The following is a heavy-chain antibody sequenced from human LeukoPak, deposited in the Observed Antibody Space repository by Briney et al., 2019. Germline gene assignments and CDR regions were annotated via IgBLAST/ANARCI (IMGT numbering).Heavy chain of an antibody. V-gene: IGHV3-30*18. D-gene: IGHD2-2*01. CDR1: GFTFSSYG. J-gene: IGHJ5*02. Sequence: GRSLRLSCAASGFTFSSYGMQWVRQAPGMGPDWVSVISHDGTVRHYADSVKGRFTISRDSSTNRLYLQMDSLRTEDTAVYYCAKEGSQYASSWFDHWGQGTLVTVSS. CDR2: ISHDGTVR. CDR3: AKEGSQYASSWFDH.